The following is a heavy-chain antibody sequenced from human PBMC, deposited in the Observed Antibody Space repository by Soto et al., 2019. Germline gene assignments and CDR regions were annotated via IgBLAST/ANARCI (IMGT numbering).Heavy chain of an antibody. CDR3: ARDGDDILTGYYYYYGMDV. J-gene: IGHJ6*02. CDR2: ISSSSSYI. D-gene: IGHD3-9*01. Sequence: GGSLRLSCAASGFTFSSYSMNWVRQAPGKGLEWVSSISSSSSYIYYADSVKGRFTISRDNAKNSLYLQMNSLRAEDTAVYYCARDGDDILTGYYYYYGMDVWGQGTTVTVSS. CDR1: GFTFSSYS. V-gene: IGHV3-21*01.